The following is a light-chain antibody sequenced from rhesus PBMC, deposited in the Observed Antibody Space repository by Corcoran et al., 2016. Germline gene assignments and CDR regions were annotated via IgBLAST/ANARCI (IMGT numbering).Light chain of an antibody. V-gene: IGKV3-53*01. CDR3: QKYSSSPRS. J-gene: IGKJ2*01. CDR2: GPS. Sequence: QVILTQSPATLFLSPGERAIPSSRASQSVSSYLAWYQQKPGQAPRLLSYGPSSRATGIPDRFSGSGSVTEFTLTFSSLGPEDFAVYYCQKYSSSPRSFGQGAKVEIE. CDR1: QSVSSY.